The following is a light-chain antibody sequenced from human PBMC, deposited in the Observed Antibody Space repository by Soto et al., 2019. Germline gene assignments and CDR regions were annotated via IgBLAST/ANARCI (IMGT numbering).Light chain of an antibody. CDR2: EVS. Sequence: QSALTQPASVSGSPGQSITISCTGTSSDVGSYNLVSWYQQHPGKAPKLMIYEVSKRPSGVSNRFSGSKSGNTAALTISGLQAEDDAYYYCCSYACSSPVVFGGGTKLTVL. V-gene: IGLV2-23*02. J-gene: IGLJ2*01. CDR3: CSYACSSPVV. CDR1: SSDVGSYNL.